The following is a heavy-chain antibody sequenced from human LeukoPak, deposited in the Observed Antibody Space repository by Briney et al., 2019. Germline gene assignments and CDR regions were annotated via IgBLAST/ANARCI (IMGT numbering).Heavy chain of an antibody. CDR3: ARFSPYYYYGMDV. J-gene: IGHJ6*02. CDR2: IYYSGST. V-gene: IGHV4-61*08. Sequence: SETLSLTCAVSSGSISSSGYSWSWIRQPPGKGLEWIGYIYYSGSTNYNPSLKSRVTISVDTSKNQFSLKLSSVTAADTAVYYCARFSPYYYYGMDVWGQGTTVTVSS. CDR1: SGSISSSGYS. D-gene: IGHD2/OR15-2a*01.